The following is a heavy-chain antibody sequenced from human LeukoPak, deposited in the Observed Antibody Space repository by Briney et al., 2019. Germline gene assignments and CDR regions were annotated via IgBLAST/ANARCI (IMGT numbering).Heavy chain of an antibody. Sequence: GGSLRLSCAASGFTFSIYSMNWVRQDRGKGQEWISYITSSSGTIYYTDSVKGRFTISRDNAKNSLYLQMNSLRAEDTAVYYCARVAPGHDIGRGYFDYWGQGTLVTVSS. CDR1: GFTFSIYS. V-gene: IGHV3-48*01. J-gene: IGHJ4*02. CDR3: ARVAPGHDIGRGYFDY. D-gene: IGHD2-21*01. CDR2: ITSSSGTI.